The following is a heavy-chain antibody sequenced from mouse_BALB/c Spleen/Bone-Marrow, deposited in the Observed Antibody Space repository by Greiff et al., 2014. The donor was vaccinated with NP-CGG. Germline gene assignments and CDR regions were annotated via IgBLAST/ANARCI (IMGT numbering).Heavy chain of an antibody. CDR1: GYSFSNNW. J-gene: IGHJ4*01. D-gene: IGHD4-1*01. CDR2: IYPGNSDT. CDR3: TRSGYYYAMDY. Sequence: VQLQQSGTVLARPGASVKTSCKASGYSFSNNWMHWVKQRPGQGLEWIGAIYPGNSDTSYNQKFKGKAKLTAVTSASTAYMELSSLTNEDSAVYYCTRSGYYYAMDYWGQGTSVTVSS. V-gene: IGHV1-5*01.